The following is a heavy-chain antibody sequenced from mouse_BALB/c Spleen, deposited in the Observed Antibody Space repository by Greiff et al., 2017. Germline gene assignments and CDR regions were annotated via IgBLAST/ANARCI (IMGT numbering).Heavy chain of an antibody. J-gene: IGHJ4*01. CDR1: GYTFTSYW. V-gene: IGHV1-69*02. CDR3: TRGNYEMDY. CDR2: IYPSDSYT. Sequence: QVQLQQPGAELVRPGASVKLSCKASGYTFTSYWINWVKQRPGQGLEWIGNIYPSDSYTNYNQKFKDKATLTVDKSSSTAYMQLSSPTSEDSAVYYCTRGNYEMDYWGQGTSVTVSS.